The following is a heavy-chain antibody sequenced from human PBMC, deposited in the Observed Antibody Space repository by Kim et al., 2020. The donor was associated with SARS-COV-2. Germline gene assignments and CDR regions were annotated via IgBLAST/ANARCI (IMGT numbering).Heavy chain of an antibody. Sequence: QKFQGRVTITADKSTSTAYMELSSLRSEDTAVYYCARGQLYGSGSYYLDYWGQGTLVTVSS. J-gene: IGHJ4*02. CDR3: ARGQLYGSGSYYLDY. D-gene: IGHD3-10*01. V-gene: IGHV1-69*04.